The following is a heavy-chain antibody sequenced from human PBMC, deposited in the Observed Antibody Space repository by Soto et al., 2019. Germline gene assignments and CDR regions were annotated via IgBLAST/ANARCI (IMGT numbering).Heavy chain of an antibody. CDR3: ARRGASGDSTGKMDV. Sequence: QVYLVQSGGELKKPGASVKVSCRASGNSFSSYVISWVRQAPGQGLEWMGWISASTGDTNYAQKFQGRVIMTTDTSTNSAYLEVRSLTSDDTAVYYCARRGASGDSTGKMDVWGKGTTVTVSS. CDR1: GNSFSSYV. CDR2: ISASTGDT. V-gene: IGHV1-18*01. D-gene: IGHD4-17*01. J-gene: IGHJ6*04.